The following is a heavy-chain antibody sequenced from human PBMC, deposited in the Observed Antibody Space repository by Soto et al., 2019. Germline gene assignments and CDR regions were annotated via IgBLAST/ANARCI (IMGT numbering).Heavy chain of an antibody. CDR2: ISYDGSNE. J-gene: IGHJ6*02. Sequence: QVQVVESGGGVVQPGRSLRLSCAASGFTFSDYGMHWVRQAPGKGLEWVAVISYDGSNEYYADSVKGRFTISRDNSRNTVNLQMNSLRAEDTAVYYCAKDSYGMDVWGQGTTVTVSS. CDR1: GFTFSDYG. CDR3: AKDSYGMDV. V-gene: IGHV3-30*18.